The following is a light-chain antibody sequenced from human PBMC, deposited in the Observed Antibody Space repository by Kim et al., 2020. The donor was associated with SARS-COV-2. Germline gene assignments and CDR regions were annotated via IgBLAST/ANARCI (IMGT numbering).Light chain of an antibody. J-gene: IGKJ4*01. CDR2: DTS. Sequence: LSQGERATLPCRASQSVTGRVSWYQQRPGQAPRLLIYDTSNRATGIPARFSGSGSGTDFTLTISSLEPEDFAVYYCQQRRSWPLTFGGGTKVDIK. V-gene: IGKV3-11*01. CDR1: QSVTGR. CDR3: QQRRSWPLT.